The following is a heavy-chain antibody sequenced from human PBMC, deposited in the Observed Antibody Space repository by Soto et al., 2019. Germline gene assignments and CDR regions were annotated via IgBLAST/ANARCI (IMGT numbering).Heavy chain of an antibody. CDR2: ISSSSSYI. V-gene: IGHV3-21*01. D-gene: IGHD2-15*01. J-gene: IGHJ6*02. CDR3: ARDSQYCSGGSCSPSYGMDV. Sequence: GGSLRLSCAASGFTFSSYSMNWVRQAPGKGLEWVSSISSSSSYIYYADSVKGRFTISRDNAKNSLYLQMNSLRAEDTAVYYCARDSQYCSGGSCSPSYGMDVWGQGTTVTVSS. CDR1: GFTFSSYS.